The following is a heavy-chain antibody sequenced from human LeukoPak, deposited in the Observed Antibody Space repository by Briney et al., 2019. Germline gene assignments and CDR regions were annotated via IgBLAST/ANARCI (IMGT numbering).Heavy chain of an antibody. D-gene: IGHD6-13*01. CDR2: IIPIFGTA. J-gene: IGHJ5*02. CDR3: ARVPGSSSLFWFDP. CDR1: GGTYSSYA. V-gene: IGHV1-69*06. Sequence: SVKVSCKASGGTYSSYAISWVRQAPGQGLEWMGGIIPIFGTANYAQKFQGRVTITADKSTRTAYMELSSLRSEDTAVYYCARVPGSSSLFWFDPWGQGTLVTVSS.